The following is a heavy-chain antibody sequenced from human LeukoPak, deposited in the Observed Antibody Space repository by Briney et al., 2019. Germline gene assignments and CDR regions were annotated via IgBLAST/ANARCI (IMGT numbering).Heavy chain of an antibody. V-gene: IGHV4-39*02. CDR2: IFYSGNT. Sequence: SETLSLTCTVSGGSISSSSYYWGWIRQPPGKGLEWIGSIFYSGNTFYNPSLKSRVTISVDTSKNHFSLRLSSVTAADTAVYYCVAYCSSTSCSPWGQGTLVTVSS. D-gene: IGHD2-2*01. J-gene: IGHJ5*02. CDR1: GGSISSSSYY. CDR3: VAYCSSTSCSP.